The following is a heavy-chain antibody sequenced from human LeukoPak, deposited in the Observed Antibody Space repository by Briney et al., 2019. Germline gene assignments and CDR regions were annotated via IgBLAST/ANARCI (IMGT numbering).Heavy chain of an antibody. CDR2: IYPGDSDT. V-gene: IGHV5-51*01. CDR3: ARHTYDSSGYYYLIDY. J-gene: IGHJ4*02. CDR1: GYSFTSYW. D-gene: IGHD3-22*01. Sequence: GESLKISCKGSGYSFTSYWIGWVRQMPGKGLELIGIIYPGDSDTRYSPSFQGQVTISADKSISTAYLQWSSLKASDTAMYYCARHTYDSSGYYYLIDYWGQGTLVTVSS.